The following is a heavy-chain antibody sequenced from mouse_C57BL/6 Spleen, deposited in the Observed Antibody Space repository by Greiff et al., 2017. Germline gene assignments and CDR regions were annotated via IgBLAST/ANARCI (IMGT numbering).Heavy chain of an antibody. J-gene: IGHJ2*01. CDR1: GYTFTSYW. D-gene: IGHD2-1*01. CDR3: AYGIYRY. Sequence: QVQLQQSGAELAKPGASVKLSCKASGYTFTSYWMHWVKQRPGQGLEWIGYINPSSGYTNYNQKFKGKATLTADKSSSTAYMQLSSLTYEDSAVYYCAYGIYRYWGQGTTRTVSS. V-gene: IGHV1-7*01. CDR2: INPSSGYT.